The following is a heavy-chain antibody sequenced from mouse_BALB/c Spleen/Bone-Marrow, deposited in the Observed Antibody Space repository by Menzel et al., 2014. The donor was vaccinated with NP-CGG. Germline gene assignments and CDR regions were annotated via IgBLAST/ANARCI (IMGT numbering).Heavy chain of an antibody. V-gene: IGHV1-69*02. CDR1: GYTFTSYW. D-gene: IGHD2-3*01. J-gene: IGHJ4*01. Sequence: VHLVESGAELVKPGAPVKLSCKASGYTFTSYWMNWVKQRPGRGLEWIGRIDPSDSETHYNQKFKDKATLTVDKSSSTAYIQLSSLTSEDSAVYYCARALGDGYYYAMDYWGQGTSVTASS. CDR3: ARALGDGYYYAMDY. CDR2: IDPSDSET.